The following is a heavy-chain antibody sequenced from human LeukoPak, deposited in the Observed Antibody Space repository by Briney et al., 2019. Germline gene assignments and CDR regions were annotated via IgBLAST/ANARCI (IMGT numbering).Heavy chain of an antibody. CDR2: IRSKANTYAT. Sequence: GGSLRLSCAASGFTFSGSAMHWVRQASGKGLEWVGRIRSKANTYATAYAASVKGRFTISRDDSKNTAYLQMNSLKTEDTAVYYCTPTFGSGSDYFDYWGQGTLVTVSS. V-gene: IGHV3-73*01. J-gene: IGHJ4*02. D-gene: IGHD3-3*01. CDR1: GFTFSGSA. CDR3: TPTFGSGSDYFDY.